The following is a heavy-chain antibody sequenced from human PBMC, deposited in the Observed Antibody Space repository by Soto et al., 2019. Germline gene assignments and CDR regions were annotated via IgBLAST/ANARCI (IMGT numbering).Heavy chain of an antibody. J-gene: IGHJ4*02. CDR2: IYPGDSDT. Sequence: PGESLKISCKGSGYSFTSYWIGWVRQMPGKGLEWMGIIYPGDSDTRYSPSFQGQVTISADKSISTAYLQWSSLKASDTAMYYCARGGAIAVAGTSYFDYWGQGTLVTVSS. CDR1: GYSFTSYW. CDR3: ARGGAIAVAGTSYFDY. V-gene: IGHV5-51*01. D-gene: IGHD6-19*01.